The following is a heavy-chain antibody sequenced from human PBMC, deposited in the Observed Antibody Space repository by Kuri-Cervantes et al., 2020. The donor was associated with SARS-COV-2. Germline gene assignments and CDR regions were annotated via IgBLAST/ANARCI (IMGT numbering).Heavy chain of an antibody. V-gene: IGHV3-48*01. CDR3: AREDFYYLDV. J-gene: IGHJ6*03. CDR2: ISSTASIK. CDR1: GFTFRSYS. Sequence: GESLKISCAASGFTFRSYSMIWVRQAPGKGLEWVAYISSTASIKHYGDSVKGRFTISRDNAKNLLYLQMNSLRAEDTAVYYCAREDFYYLDVWGKGTTVTVSS.